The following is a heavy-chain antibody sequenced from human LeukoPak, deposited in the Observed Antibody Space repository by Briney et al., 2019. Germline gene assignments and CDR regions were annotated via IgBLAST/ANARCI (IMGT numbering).Heavy chain of an antibody. CDR3: YCRDDLPA. Sequence: PGGSLRLSCAASGFTFSSNWMHWVRQAPGKGLVWVSRINEDGSTTNYADSVKGRSTIFRDNAKNTLYLQMNSLRPEDTAIYYCYCRDDLPAWGQGTLVTISS. CDR2: INEDGSTT. V-gene: IGHV3-74*01. D-gene: IGHD5-24*01. CDR1: GFTFSSNW. J-gene: IGHJ5*02.